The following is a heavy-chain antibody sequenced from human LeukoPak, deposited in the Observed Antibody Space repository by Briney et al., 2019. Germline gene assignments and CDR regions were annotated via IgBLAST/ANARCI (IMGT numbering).Heavy chain of an antibody. CDR3: ARVGGCSSTSCYEGWFDP. V-gene: IGHV1-69*13. CDR2: IIPIFGTA. CDR1: GGTFSSYA. Sequence: ASVKVSCKASGGTFSSYAISWVRQAPGQRLEWMGGIIPIFGTANYAQKFQGRVTITADESTSTAYMELSSLRSEDTAVYYCARVGGCSSTSCYEGWFDPWGQGTLVTVSS. J-gene: IGHJ5*02. D-gene: IGHD2-2*01.